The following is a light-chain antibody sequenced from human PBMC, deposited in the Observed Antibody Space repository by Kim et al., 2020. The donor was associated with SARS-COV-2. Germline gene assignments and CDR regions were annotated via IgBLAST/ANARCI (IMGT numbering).Light chain of an antibody. CDR1: KLGDKY. Sequence: VSPGQTATITCSGDKLGDKYACWYQQKPGQSPVLGIYQDIRRPSGIPERFSGSNSGNTATLTISGTQAIDEADYYCQAWDSSLNYVFGTGTKVTVL. CDR2: QDI. CDR3: QAWDSSLNYV. J-gene: IGLJ1*01. V-gene: IGLV3-1*01.